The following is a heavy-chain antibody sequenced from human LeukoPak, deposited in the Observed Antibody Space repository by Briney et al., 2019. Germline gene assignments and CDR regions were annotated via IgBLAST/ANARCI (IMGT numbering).Heavy chain of an antibody. CDR3: ARGSTVDCSSTSCYSPVYYGMDV. CDR2: IIPILGMA. J-gene: IGHJ6*02. CDR1: RGTFSSYA. D-gene: IGHD2-2*01. Sequence: SVKVSCKASRGTFSSYAISWVRQAPGQGLEWMGRIIPILGMANYAQKFQGRVTITADKSTSTAYMELSSLRSEDTAVYYCARGSTVDCSSTSCYSPVYYGMDVWGQGTTVTVSS. V-gene: IGHV1-69*04.